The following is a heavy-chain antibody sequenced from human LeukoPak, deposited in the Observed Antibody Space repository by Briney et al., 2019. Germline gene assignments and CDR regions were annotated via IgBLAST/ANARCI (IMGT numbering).Heavy chain of an antibody. CDR2: IVGSGGST. CDR3: SKWGDYDVLTGYYDSDF. CDR1: GFTFSNYA. Sequence: GASLRLSCAASGFTFSNYAMSWVRQAPGKGLEWVPAIVGSGGSTYYADSVKGRFSISRDNSKNTLFLQMNSLRVEDTALYYCSKWGDYDVLTGYYDSDFWGQGTLVTVSS. D-gene: IGHD3-9*01. V-gene: IGHV3-23*01. J-gene: IGHJ4*02.